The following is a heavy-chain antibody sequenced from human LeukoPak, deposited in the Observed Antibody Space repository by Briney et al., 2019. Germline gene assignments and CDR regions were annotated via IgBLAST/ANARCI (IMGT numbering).Heavy chain of an antibody. V-gene: IGHV4-59*01. D-gene: IGHD1/OR15-1a*01. CDR2: IYYSGST. CDR1: GGSISSYY. CDR3: AKGSATTGFDP. Sequence: SETLSLTCTVSGGSISSYYWSWIRQPPGKGLEWIGYIYYSGSTKYNPSLKSRVTILVDTSKNQFSLRLISVTAADTAVYYCAKGSATTGFDPWGQGTLVTVSS. J-gene: IGHJ5*02.